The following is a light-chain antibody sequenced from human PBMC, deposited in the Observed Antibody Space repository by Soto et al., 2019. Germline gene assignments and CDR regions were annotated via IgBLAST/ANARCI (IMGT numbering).Light chain of an antibody. V-gene: IGKV1-5*01. J-gene: IGKJ4*01. CDR1: QTISIY. Sequence: MTLSASALSASKADRATLPCRASQTISIYLAWYQQKPGKAPRLLIYDASSLESGVPARFSGSGSGTEFTLTISNLQPDDFAVYYCQQYDNYPLTSGGVSKVAIK. CDR3: QQYDNYPLT. CDR2: DAS.